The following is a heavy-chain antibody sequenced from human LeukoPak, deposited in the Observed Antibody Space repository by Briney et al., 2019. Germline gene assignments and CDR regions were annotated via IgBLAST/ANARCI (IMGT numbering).Heavy chain of an antibody. CDR3: ARGHRGLHAFDI. J-gene: IGHJ3*02. V-gene: IGHV4-34*01. Sequence: SETLSLTCAVYGGSISGYYWSWIRQPPGKGLEWIGEINHSGSTNYNPSLKSRVTISVDTSKNQFSLKLSSVTAADTAVYYCARGHRGLHAFDIWGQGTMVTVSS. CDR2: INHSGST. D-gene: IGHD5/OR15-5a*01. CDR1: GGSISGYY.